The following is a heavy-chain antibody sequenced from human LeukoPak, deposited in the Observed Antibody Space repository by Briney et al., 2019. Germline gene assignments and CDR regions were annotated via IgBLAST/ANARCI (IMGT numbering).Heavy chain of an antibody. CDR2: IYYSGST. J-gene: IGHJ3*02. CDR3: ARVRGWEVVIHDAFDI. CDR1: GGSISSYY. D-gene: IGHD3-22*01. Sequence: SETLSLTCTVSGGSISSYYWSWIRQPPGKGLEWIGYIYYSGSTNYNPSLKSRVTISVDTSKNQFSLKLSSVTAADTAVYYCARVRGWEVVIHDAFDIWGQGTMVTVSS. V-gene: IGHV4-59*01.